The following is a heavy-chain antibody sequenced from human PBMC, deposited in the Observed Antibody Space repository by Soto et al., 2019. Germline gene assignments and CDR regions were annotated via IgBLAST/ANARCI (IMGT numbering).Heavy chain of an antibody. CDR3: ARDLWGYCGTDCYPLDV. J-gene: IGHJ6*02. CDR1: GGSISRHY. V-gene: IGHV4-59*11. CDR2: LYNTGST. D-gene: IGHD2-21*02. Sequence: SETLSLTCTVSGGSISRHYWSWIRQPPGKGLEWIGYLYNTGSTIYNPSLKSRVTISVDTSKNQFSLKLNSLTAADTAVYYCARDLWGYCGTDCYPLDVWGQGTTVTVSS.